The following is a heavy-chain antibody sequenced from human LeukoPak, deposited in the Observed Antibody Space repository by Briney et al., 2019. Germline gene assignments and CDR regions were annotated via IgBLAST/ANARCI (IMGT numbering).Heavy chain of an antibody. V-gene: IGHV3-21*01. CDR3: ARDGPSDHLMDV. Sequence: GGSLRLSCAASEFTFSTYTLNWVRQAPGKGLEWVSSVSSTSRYIYYADSVRGRFTISRDNAENSLFLQMNSLRVEDTAVYYCARDGPSDHLMDVWGKGTTVTVSS. CDR1: EFTFSTYT. CDR2: VSSTSRYI. D-gene: IGHD3-3*02. J-gene: IGHJ6*04.